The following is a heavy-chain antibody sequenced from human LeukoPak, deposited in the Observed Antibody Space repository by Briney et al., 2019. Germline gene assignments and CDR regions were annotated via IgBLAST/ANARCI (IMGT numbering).Heavy chain of an antibody. Sequence: ASVKVSCKASGYTFTSYDINWVRQATGQGLEWMGWMNPNSGNTGYAQKFQGRVTMTRNTSISTAYMELSSLRSEDTAVYYCARASGWPTPYNWFDPWGQGTLVTVSP. D-gene: IGHD6-19*01. J-gene: IGHJ5*02. V-gene: IGHV1-8*01. CDR3: ARASGWPTPYNWFDP. CDR1: GYTFTSYD. CDR2: MNPNSGNT.